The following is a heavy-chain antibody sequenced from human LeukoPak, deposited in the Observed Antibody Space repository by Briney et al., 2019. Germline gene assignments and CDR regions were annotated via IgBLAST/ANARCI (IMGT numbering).Heavy chain of an antibody. J-gene: IGHJ4*02. CDR2: IWYDGSNK. CDR3: ARDPHPGFGEAGGPFDY. CDR1: GFTFSSYG. D-gene: IGHD3-10*01. V-gene: IGHV3-33*01. Sequence: PGRSLRLSCAASGFTFSSYGMHWVRQAPGKGLEWVAVIWYDGSNKYYADSVKGRFTISRDNSKNTLYLQMYSLRAEDTAVYYCARDPHPGFGEAGGPFDYWGQGTLVTVSS.